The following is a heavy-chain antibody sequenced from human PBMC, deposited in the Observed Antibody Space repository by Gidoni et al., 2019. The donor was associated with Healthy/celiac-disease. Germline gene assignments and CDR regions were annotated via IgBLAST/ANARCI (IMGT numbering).Heavy chain of an antibody. Sequence: QLQLQESGPGLVKPSETLSLTCTVSGGSISSRSYYWGWIRQPPGKGLEWIVSIYYSGSTYYNPSLTSRVTISVDTSKIQFSLKLSSVTAADTAVYYCAREGNPFYPYYYGMAVWGQGTTVTVSS. CDR2: IYYSGST. CDR3: AREGNPFYPYYYGMAV. D-gene: IGHD3-3*01. J-gene: IGHJ6*02. V-gene: IGHV4-39*07. CDR1: GGSISSRSYY.